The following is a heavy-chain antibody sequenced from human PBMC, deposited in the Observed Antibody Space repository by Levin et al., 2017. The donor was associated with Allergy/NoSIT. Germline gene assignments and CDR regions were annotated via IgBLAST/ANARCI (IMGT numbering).Heavy chain of an antibody. CDR2: ISSSTSTI. V-gene: IGHV3-48*01. CDR3: ARGGDHYYFYYYMDV. CDR1: GFTFSSFS. Sequence: GGSLRLSCAASGFTFSSFSMNWVRQPPGKGLEWVSYISSSTSTIYYADSVKGRFTISRDNAKNSLYLQMNSLRAEDTAVYDCARGGDHYYFYYYMDVWGKGTTVTVSS. D-gene: IGHD3-10*01. J-gene: IGHJ6*03.